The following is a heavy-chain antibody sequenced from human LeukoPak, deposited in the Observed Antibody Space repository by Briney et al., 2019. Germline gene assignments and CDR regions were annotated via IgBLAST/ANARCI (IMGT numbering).Heavy chain of an antibody. CDR3: AKDISPPSYYGSGMGV. V-gene: IGHV3-43*02. CDR2: FGGEGGST. Sequence: SGGSLRLSCTASGFTFDGSAMHWVRQPPGKGLEWVSLFGGEGGSTYYADSVKGRFTISRDNSKNSLYLQMNSLRTEDTALYYCAKDISPPSYYGSGMGVWGQGTTVTVSS. CDR1: GFTFDGSA. D-gene: IGHD3-10*01. J-gene: IGHJ6*02.